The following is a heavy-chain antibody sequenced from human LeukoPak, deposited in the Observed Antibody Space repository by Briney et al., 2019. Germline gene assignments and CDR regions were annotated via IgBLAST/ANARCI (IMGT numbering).Heavy chain of an antibody. CDR1: GASVSSASY. J-gene: IGHJ5*02. CDR3: ARSRAFNSGAFDP. D-gene: IGHD1-26*01. V-gene: IGHV4-61*01. CDR2: IYNGVNT. Sequence: PSETLSLTCTVSGASVSSASYWTWIRQPPGKGVEWIAHIYNGVNTNYNPSLKSRVTISVDTSKNQFSLRLNSVTAADTAVYYCARSRAFNSGAFDPWGQGSLVTVSS.